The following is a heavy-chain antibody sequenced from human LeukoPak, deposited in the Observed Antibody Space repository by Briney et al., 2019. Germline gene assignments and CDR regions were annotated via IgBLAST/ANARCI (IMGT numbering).Heavy chain of an antibody. CDR2: ISGGGTYT. Sequence: GASPRLSCAASGFSFSSYPMSWVRQAPGKGLEWVSAISGGGTYTLYADSVKGRFTISRDNSKNTLYLQMNSLRAEDTAVYYCAKDLNSYAGYYYHAMDVWGKGTTVTVSS. D-gene: IGHD5-18*01. V-gene: IGHV3-23*01. CDR1: GFSFSSYP. CDR3: AKDLNSYAGYYYHAMDV. J-gene: IGHJ6*04.